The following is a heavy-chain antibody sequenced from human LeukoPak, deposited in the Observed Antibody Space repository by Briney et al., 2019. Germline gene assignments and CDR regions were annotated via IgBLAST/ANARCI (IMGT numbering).Heavy chain of an antibody. D-gene: IGHD1-26*01. CDR2: IYHSGST. V-gene: IGHV4-30-2*01. CDR3: ARSFSEKFYFES. CDR1: GGSISSGGYY. J-gene: IGHJ4*02. Sequence: PSETLSLTCTVSGGSISSGGYYWSWIRQPPGKGLEWIGYIYHSGSTYYNPSLKSRVTISVDRSKNQFSLKLSSVTAADTAVYYCARSFSEKFYFESWGQGTLVTVSS.